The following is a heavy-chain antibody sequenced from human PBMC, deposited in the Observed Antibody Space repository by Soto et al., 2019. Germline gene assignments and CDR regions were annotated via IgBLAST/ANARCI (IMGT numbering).Heavy chain of an antibody. V-gene: IGHV3-74*01. CDR1: VFTFISYW. J-gene: IGHJ5*02. Sequence: GWSLRLSCASSVFTFISYWMHWVRQAPGKGLVWVSRINSDGSSTSYADSVKGRFTISRDNAKNTLYLQMNSLRAEDTAVYYCARGARHYDFWSGYYSYNWFDPWGQGTLVTVSS. CDR3: ARGARHYDFWSGYYSYNWFDP. D-gene: IGHD3-3*01. CDR2: INSDGSST.